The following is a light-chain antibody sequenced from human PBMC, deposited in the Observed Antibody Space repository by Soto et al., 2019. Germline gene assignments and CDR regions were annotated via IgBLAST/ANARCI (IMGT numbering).Light chain of an antibody. CDR1: QIVSSNY. V-gene: IGKV3D-20*01. Sequence: EVVLTQSPASLSLSPGERATLSCGASQIVSSNYLAWYQQKPGLAPRLLIYDASTRATSVPDRFRGSGSGTDFTLTINRLEPEDSAVYYCQQYGDSPRGTFGGGTKVEIK. CDR3: QQYGDSPRGT. CDR2: DAS. J-gene: IGKJ4*01.